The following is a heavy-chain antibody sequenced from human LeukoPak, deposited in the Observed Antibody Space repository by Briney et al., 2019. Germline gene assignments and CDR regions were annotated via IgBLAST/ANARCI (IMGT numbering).Heavy chain of an antibody. CDR2: IIPILGIA. J-gene: IGHJ4*02. CDR1: GVTFSSYT. Sequence: SVKVSCKASGVTFSSYTISWVRQAPGQGLEWMGRIIPILGIANYAQKFQGRVTITADKSTSTAYMELSSLRSEDTAVYYRARARDSYGHHEFDYWGQGTLVTVSS. CDR3: ARARDSYGHHEFDY. V-gene: IGHV1-69*02. D-gene: IGHD5-18*01.